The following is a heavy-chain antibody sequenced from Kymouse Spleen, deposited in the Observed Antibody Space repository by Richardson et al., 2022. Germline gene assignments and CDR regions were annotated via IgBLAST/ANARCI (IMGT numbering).Heavy chain of an antibody. D-gene: IGHD4-17*01,IGHD4-23*01. CDR3: ARAYGYYYYYGMDV. Sequence: QVQLQQWGAGLLKPSETLSLTCAVYGGSFSGYYWSWIRQPPGKGLEWIGEINHSGSTNYNPSLKSRVTISVDTSKNQFSLKLSSVTAADTAVYYCARAYGYYYYYGMDVWGQGTTVTVSS. J-gene: IGHJ6*02. CDR2: INHSGST. V-gene: IGHV4-34*01. CDR1: GGSFSGYY.